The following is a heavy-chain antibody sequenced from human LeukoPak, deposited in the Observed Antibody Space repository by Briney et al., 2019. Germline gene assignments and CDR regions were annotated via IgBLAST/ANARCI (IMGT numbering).Heavy chain of an antibody. J-gene: IGHJ4*02. V-gene: IGHV4-59*01. D-gene: IGHD3-3*01. CDR3: ARAELRFLEWLFDY. CDR1: GDSISSYY. CDR2: IYYSGST. Sequence: SETLSLTCTVSGDSISSYYWSWIRQPPGKGLEWIGYIYYSGSTNYNPSLKSRVTISVDTSKNQFSLKLSSVTAADTAVYYCARAELRFLEWLFDYWGQGTLVTVSS.